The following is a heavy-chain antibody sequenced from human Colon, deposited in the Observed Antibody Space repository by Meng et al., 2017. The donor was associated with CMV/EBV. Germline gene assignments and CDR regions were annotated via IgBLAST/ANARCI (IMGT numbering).Heavy chain of an antibody. CDR1: GYTFPNYG. CDR2: ISAYTGDT. J-gene: IGHJ1*01. Sequence: QVERVQYGAEVKKPGATMKVSRKASGYTFPNYGISWVRQAPGQGLEWMGWISAYTGDTYYAQKFQGRVTMTTDTSTSTAYMELRSLRSDDTAVYYCVRESQSGSYIYLQHWGQGTLVTVSS. V-gene: IGHV1-18*01. CDR3: VRESQSGSYIYLQH. D-gene: IGHD1-26*01.